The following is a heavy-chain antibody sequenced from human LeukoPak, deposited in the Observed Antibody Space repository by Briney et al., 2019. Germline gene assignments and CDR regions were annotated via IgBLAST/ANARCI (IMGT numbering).Heavy chain of an antibody. J-gene: IGHJ4*02. CDR1: GFTFDDYA. Sequence: PGGSLRLSCAASGFTFDDYAMHRARQAPGKGLEWVSGISWNSGSIGYADSVKGRFTISRDNAKNSLYLQMNSLRAEDTALYYCAKDMAGGIAVAGTGFDYWGQGTLVTVSS. V-gene: IGHV3-9*01. CDR2: ISWNSGSI. CDR3: AKDMAGGIAVAGTGFDY. D-gene: IGHD6-19*01.